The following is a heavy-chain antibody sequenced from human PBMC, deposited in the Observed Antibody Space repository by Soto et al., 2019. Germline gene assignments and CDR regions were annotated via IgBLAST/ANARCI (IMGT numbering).Heavy chain of an antibody. CDR1: GGTFSSYA. J-gene: IGHJ6*02. V-gene: IGHV1-69*13. D-gene: IGHD3-22*01. CDR3: AGGESSGYGRKTYGMDV. Sequence: GASVKVSCKASGGTFSSYAISWVRQAPGQGLEWMGGIIPIFGTANYAQKFQGRVTITADESTSTAYMELSSLRSEDTAVYYCAGGESSGYGRKTYGMDVWGQGTTVTVSS. CDR2: IIPIFGTA.